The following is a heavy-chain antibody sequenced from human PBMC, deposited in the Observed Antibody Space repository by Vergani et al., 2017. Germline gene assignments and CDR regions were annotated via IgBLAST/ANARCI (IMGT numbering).Heavy chain of an antibody. CDR3: ASGSYYYDSSGYPVFDAFDI. CDR2: LSSSGSTI. Sequence: QVQLVESGGGLVKPGGSLRLSCAASGFTFSDYYMSWIRQAPGKGLEWVSYLSSSGSTIYYADSVKGRFTISRDNAKNSLYLQMNSLRAEDTAVYYCASGSYYYDSSGYPVFDAFDIWGQGTMVTVSS. CDR1: GFTFSDYY. D-gene: IGHD3-22*01. J-gene: IGHJ3*02. V-gene: IGHV3-11*04.